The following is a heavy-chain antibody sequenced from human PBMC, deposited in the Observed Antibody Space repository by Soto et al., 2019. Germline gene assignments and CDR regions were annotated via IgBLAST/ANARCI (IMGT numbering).Heavy chain of an antibody. Sequence: QVQLQQWGAGLLKPSETLSLTCAVYGGSFSGYYWSWIRQPPGKGLEWIGEINHSGSTNYNPSLTMRVTISVDTAKNQFSLKLSSVTAADTAVYYCARGRGIAAAGKGYWGQGTLVTVSS. CDR2: INHSGST. D-gene: IGHD6-13*01. CDR1: GGSFSGYY. J-gene: IGHJ4*02. V-gene: IGHV4-34*01. CDR3: ARGRGIAAAGKGY.